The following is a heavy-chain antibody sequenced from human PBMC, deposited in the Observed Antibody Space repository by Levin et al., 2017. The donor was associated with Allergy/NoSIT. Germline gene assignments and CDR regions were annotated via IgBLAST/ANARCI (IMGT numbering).Heavy chain of an antibody. CDR1: GGTFSSYA. Sequence: SVKVSCKASGGTFSSYAISWVRQAPGQGLEWMGGIIPIFGTANYAQKLQGRVTITADKSTSTAYMELSSLRSEDTAVYYCYLFIAARPYDYWGQGTLVTVSS. D-gene: IGHD6-6*01. J-gene: IGHJ4*02. CDR2: IIPIFGTA. V-gene: IGHV1-69*06. CDR3: YLFIAARPYDY.